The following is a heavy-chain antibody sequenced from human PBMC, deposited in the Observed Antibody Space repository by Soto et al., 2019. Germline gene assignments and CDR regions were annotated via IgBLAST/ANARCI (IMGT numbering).Heavy chain of an antibody. V-gene: IGHV1-8*01. Sequence: ASVKVSCKASGYTFSKYDINWVRQAPGQGLEWMGWMNPGSGQTFYIEKLDGRISMTWDTSTNTAYLQLSRLTSEDTAIYYCKRETVSEWRGWDPWGQGTPVTVSS. D-gene: IGHD6-19*01. CDR3: KRETVSEWRGWDP. CDR2: MNPGSGQT. J-gene: IGHJ5*02. CDR1: GYTFSKYD.